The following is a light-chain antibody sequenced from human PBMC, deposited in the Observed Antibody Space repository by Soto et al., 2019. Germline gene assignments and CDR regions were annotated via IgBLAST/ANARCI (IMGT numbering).Light chain of an antibody. V-gene: IGLV2-14*01. CDR3: SSYTDTTSHEV. CDR2: DVS. CDR1: SSDVWGYDY. Sequence: QSALTQPASVSGSPGQSITISCTGTSSDVWGYDYVSWYQQHPDKAPRVIIFDVSARPSGVSNRFSGSKSGNTASLTISGLQAEDEADYYCSSYTDTTSHEVFGTGTKLTVL. J-gene: IGLJ1*01.